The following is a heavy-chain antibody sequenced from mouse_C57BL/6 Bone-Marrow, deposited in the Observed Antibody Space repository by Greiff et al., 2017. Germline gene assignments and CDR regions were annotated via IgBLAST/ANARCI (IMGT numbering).Heavy chain of an antibody. V-gene: IGHV3-6*01. D-gene: IGHD2-14*01. J-gene: IGHJ3*01. CDR3: ARGRYDVFAY. CDR1: GYSITSGYY. Sequence: EVKLQESGPGLVKPSQSLSLTCSVTGYSITSGYYWNWIRQFPGNKLEWMGYISYDGSNNYNPSLKNRISITRYTSKNQFFLKLNSVTTEDTATYYCARGRYDVFAYWGQGTLVTVSA. CDR2: ISYDGSN.